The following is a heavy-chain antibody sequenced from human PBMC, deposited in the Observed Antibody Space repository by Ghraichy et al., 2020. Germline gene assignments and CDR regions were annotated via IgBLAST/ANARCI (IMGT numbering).Heavy chain of an antibody. Sequence: LSLTCAASGFTFSTYWMNWVRQAPGKGLEWVANIKKDGSEKYYVDSVKGRFTISRDNAKNSLYLQMNSLRAEDTAVYYCARDLGSGWYFDYWGQGTLVTVSS. D-gene: IGHD6-19*01. V-gene: IGHV3-7*01. CDR1: GFTFSTYW. CDR3: ARDLGSGWYFDY. J-gene: IGHJ4*02. CDR2: IKKDGSEK.